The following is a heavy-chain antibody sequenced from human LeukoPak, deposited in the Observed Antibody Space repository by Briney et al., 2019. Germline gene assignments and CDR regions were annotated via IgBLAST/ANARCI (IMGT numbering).Heavy chain of an antibody. CDR3: ARDTTYCGGRCYCLTEF. D-gene: IGHD2-21*01. J-gene: IGHJ1*01. CDR2: IRSSSGSI. CDR1: GFTFSSFS. V-gene: IGHV3-21*01. Sequence: GGSLRLSCTASGFTFSSFSTSSVRQAPGKGLEWVSSIRSSSGSIYYADSLKGRFTISRDNAKNSLYLQMDSLRAEDTAVYYWARDTTYCGGRCYCLTEFWGQGTLVSVSS.